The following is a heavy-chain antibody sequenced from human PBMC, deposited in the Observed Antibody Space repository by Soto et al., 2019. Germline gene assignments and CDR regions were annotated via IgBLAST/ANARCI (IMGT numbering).Heavy chain of an antibody. Sequence: QVQLVESGGGVVQPGRSLRLSCAASGFTFSSYGMHWVRQAPGKGLEWVAVIWYEGSNKYYADSVKGRFTISRDNSKNTLYLQMNSLRAEDTAVYYCARETYYYDSSGYSHPKGGYFDYWGQGTLVTVSS. CDR1: GFTFSSYG. J-gene: IGHJ4*02. V-gene: IGHV3-33*01. D-gene: IGHD3-22*01. CDR3: ARETYYYDSSGYSHPKGGYFDY. CDR2: IWYEGSNK.